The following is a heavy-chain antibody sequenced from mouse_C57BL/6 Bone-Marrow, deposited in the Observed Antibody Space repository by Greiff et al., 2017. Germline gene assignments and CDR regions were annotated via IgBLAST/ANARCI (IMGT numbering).Heavy chain of an antibody. CDR3: ARGDLLWLRRFAY. CDR2: IYPGSGST. J-gene: IGHJ3*01. CDR1: GYTFTSYW. V-gene: IGHV1-55*01. Sequence: QVQLQQPGAELVKPGASVKMSCKASGYTFTSYWITWVKQRPGQGLEWIGDIYPGSGSTNYNEKFKSKATLTVDTSSSTAYMQLSSLTSEDSAVYYCARGDLLWLRRFAYWGQGTLVTVSA. D-gene: IGHD2-2*01.